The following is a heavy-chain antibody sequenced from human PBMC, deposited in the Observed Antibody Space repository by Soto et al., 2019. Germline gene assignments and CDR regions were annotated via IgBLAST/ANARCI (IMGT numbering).Heavy chain of an antibody. Sequence: EVQLVESGGGLVQPGGSLKLSCAASGFTFSGSAMHWVRQASGKGLEWVGRIRSKANSYAKAYAASVKGRFTISRKNSKNTAYLKMNSLKTKNTAGYYCTITTVTTWGYWGQGTMITVSS. D-gene: IGHD4-17*01. CDR2: IRSKANSYAK. V-gene: IGHV3-73*01. J-gene: IGHJ4*02. CDR1: GFTFSGSA. CDR3: TITTVTTWGY.